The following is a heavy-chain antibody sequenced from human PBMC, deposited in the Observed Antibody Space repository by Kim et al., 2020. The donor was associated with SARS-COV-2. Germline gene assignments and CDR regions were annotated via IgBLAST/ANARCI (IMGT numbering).Heavy chain of an antibody. CDR1: GFTFSSYG. CDR3: AKDFAVGAENGFDP. Sequence: GGSLRLSCAASGFTFSSYGMHWVRQAPGKGLEWVAVIWYDGSNKYYADSVKGRFTISRDNSKNTLYLQMNSLRAEDTAVYYCAKDFAVGAENGFDPWGQGTLVTVSS. V-gene: IGHV3-33*06. J-gene: IGHJ5*02. CDR2: IWYDGSNK. D-gene: IGHD1-26*01.